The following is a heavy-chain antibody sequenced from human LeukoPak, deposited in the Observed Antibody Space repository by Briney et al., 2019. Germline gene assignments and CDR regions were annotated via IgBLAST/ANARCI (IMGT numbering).Heavy chain of an antibody. CDR3: AREFAGSASGAGY. J-gene: IGHJ4*02. CDR1: GFTFSSYS. D-gene: IGHD1-26*01. Sequence: GESLRLSCAASGFTFSSYSMNWVRQAPGKGLEWVSSMSVSSGLIYYADSVKGRFTISRDNAKSSLYLQMNCLRVEDTAVYYCAREFAGSASGAGYWGQGTLVTVSS. CDR2: MSVSSGLI. V-gene: IGHV3-21*01.